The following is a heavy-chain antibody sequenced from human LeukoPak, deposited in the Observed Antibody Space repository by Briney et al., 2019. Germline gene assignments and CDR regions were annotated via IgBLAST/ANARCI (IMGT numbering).Heavy chain of an antibody. Sequence: SETLSLTCTVSSYSISSGYYWGWTRRPPGKGLEWMGSIYHSGSTYYNPSLKSRVTITVDTSKNHFSLRRRSVTAADTPVYSCAGYGAGNYYHDHSHYYYYMDVWGKGTTVTVSS. CDR1: SYSISSGYY. V-gene: IGHV4-38-2*02. CDR2: IYHSGST. CDR3: AGYGAGNYYHDHSHYYYYMDV. D-gene: IGHD3-10*01. J-gene: IGHJ6*03.